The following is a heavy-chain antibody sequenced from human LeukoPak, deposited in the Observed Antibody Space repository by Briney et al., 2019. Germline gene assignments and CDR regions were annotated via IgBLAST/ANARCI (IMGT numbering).Heavy chain of an antibody. J-gene: IGHJ4*02. V-gene: IGHV1-8*01. Sequence: GASVKVSCKASGYTFTNNDINWVRQATGQGIEWMGWVSPDSGDTGYAPNFRGRVTMTTDTSINTAYMELTSLTSEDTAIYYRTRGRAPGDWGQGTLVTVSS. CDR2: VSPDSGDT. D-gene: IGHD2-8*02. CDR1: GYTFTNND. CDR3: TRGRAPGD.